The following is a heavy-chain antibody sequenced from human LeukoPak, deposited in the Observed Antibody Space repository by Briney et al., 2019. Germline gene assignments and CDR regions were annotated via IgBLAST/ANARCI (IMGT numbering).Heavy chain of an antibody. J-gene: IGHJ5*02. Sequence: QALSLTCAISGDSVSGNTTAWNWIRQSPSRGLEWLGRTYSRSRWYHDYAVSVTSRISISADTSKKQFSLQLISVTPDDTAIYFCARGISRFNWFDTWGQGTLVTVS. CDR2: TYSRSRWYH. CDR3: ARGISRFNWFDT. CDR1: GDSVSGNTTA. V-gene: IGHV6-1*01. D-gene: IGHD3-10*01.